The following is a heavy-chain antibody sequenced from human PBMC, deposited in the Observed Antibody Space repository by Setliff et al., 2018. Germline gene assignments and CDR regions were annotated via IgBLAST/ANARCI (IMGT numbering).Heavy chain of an antibody. CDR2: IMPVFGTP. J-gene: IGHJ6*03. CDR3: GSRQFPGGGNYYYFMDV. Sequence: SVKVSCKASGGTFSSCAISWVRQAPGQGLEWMGGIMPVFGTPDYAQKFEGRVTISADETTTTAYLELSSLRSEDTGVYYCGSRQFPGGGNYYYFMDVWGKGTTVTVSS. CDR1: GGTFSSCA. D-gene: IGHD1-1*01. V-gene: IGHV1-69*13.